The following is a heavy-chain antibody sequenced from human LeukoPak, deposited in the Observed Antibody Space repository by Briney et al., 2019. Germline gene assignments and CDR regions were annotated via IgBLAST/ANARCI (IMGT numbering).Heavy chain of an antibody. J-gene: IGHJ6*03. Sequence: SETLSLTCNVSGCSLNPYYWSYIRQSPGKGLEWIGNIHYNGRPNYNPSLKSRVTISLDTSKKQFSLKLHSVTAADTAVYFCARTTSSYYYYTDVWGKGTTVTISS. CDR1: GCSLNPYY. CDR2: IHYNGRP. CDR3: ARTTSSYYYYTDV. D-gene: IGHD1-1*01. V-gene: IGHV4-59*01.